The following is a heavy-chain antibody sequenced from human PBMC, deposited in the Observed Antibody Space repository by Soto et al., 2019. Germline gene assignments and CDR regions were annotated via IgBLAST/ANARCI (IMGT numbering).Heavy chain of an antibody. CDR3: AREYYYGSSGPAPEGPFDY. D-gene: IGHD3-22*01. V-gene: IGHV3-30-3*01. J-gene: IGHJ4*02. Sequence: PGGSLRLSCAASGFTFSSYAMHWVRQAPGKGLEWVAVISYDGSNKYYADSVKGRFTISRDNSKNTLYLQMNSLRAEDTAVYYCAREYYYGSSGPAPEGPFDYWGQGTLVTVSS. CDR1: GFTFSSYA. CDR2: ISYDGSNK.